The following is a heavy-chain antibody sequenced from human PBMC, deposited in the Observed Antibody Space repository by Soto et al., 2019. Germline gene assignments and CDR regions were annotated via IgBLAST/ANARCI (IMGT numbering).Heavy chain of an antibody. Sequence: QLQLQESGSGLVKPSQTLSLTCAVSGGSISSGGYAWGWIRQPPAKGLEWIGYIYHSGSTHYNPSRKSRVPISVDRSKNQFSLKMSSVTAADTALYYCARVQYYYDSSGYYTIRAFWFDPWGQGTLVTVSS. D-gene: IGHD3-22*01. J-gene: IGHJ5*02. V-gene: IGHV4-30-2*01. CDR3: ARVQYYYDSSGYYTIRAFWFDP. CDR1: GGSISSGGYA. CDR2: IYHSGST.